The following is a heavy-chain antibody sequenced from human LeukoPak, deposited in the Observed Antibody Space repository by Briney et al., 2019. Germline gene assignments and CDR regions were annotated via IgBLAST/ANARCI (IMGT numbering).Heavy chain of an antibody. J-gene: IGHJ4*02. Sequence: SVKVSCKASGGTLSSYAISWVRQAPGQGLEWVGGIIPIFGTANYAQKFQGRVTITTDESTTTAYMELSSLRSEDTAVYYCARRGTTIHSYHFDYWGQGTLVTVSS. CDR2: IIPIFGTA. D-gene: IGHD1-7*01. CDR1: GGTLSSYA. V-gene: IGHV1-69*05. CDR3: ARRGTTIHSYHFDY.